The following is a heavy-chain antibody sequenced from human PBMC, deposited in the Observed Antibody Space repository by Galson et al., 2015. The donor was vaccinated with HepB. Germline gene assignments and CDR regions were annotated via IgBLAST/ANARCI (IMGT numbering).Heavy chain of an antibody. D-gene: IGHD3-9*01. J-gene: IGHJ6*03. CDR3: ARGDILTGYYPYYMDV. Sequence: SVKVSCKASGYTFTSYSISWVRQAPGQGLEWMGWISGNNGNTNYVQKLQGRVTMTTDTSTSTAYMELRSLRSDDTAVYYCARGDILTGYYPYYMDVWGKGTTVTVSS. CDR2: ISGNNGNT. V-gene: IGHV1-18*01. CDR1: GYTFTSYS.